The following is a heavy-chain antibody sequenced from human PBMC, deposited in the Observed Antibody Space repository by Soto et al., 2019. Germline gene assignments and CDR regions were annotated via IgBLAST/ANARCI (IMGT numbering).Heavy chain of an antibody. CDR1: GYSFTSYW. Sequence: GESLKISCKGSGYSFTSYWIGWVRQMPGKGLEWMGIIYPGDSDTRYSPSFQGQVTISADKSISTAYLQWRSLKSDDTAVYYCARDQSFDRNYYYGIDVWGQGTTVTVSS. V-gene: IGHV5-51*01. CDR2: IYPGDSDT. J-gene: IGHJ6*02. CDR3: ARDQSFDRNYYYGIDV.